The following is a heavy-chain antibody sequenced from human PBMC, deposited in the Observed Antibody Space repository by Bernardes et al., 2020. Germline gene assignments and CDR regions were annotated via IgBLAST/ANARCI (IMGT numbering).Heavy chain of an antibody. CDR3: ASCGEMDQGVIGYYYGMDV. D-gene: IGHD3-10*01. CDR2: IYSGGST. J-gene: IGHJ6*04. V-gene: IGHV3-53*01. CDR1: GFTVSSNY. Sequence: GGSLRLSCAASGFTVSSNYMSWVRQAPGKGLEWVSVIYSGGSTYYADSVKGRFTISRDNSKNTLYLQMNSLRAEDTAVYYCASCGEMDQGVIGYYYGMDVWSKGTSVTVSS.